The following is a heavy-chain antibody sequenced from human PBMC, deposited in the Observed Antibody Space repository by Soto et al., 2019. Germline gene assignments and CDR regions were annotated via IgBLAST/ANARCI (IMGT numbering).Heavy chain of an antibody. CDR1: GFTVSSNY. Sequence: GGSLRLSCAASGFTVSSNYMSWVRQAPGKGLEWVSVIYSGGSTYYADSVKGRFTISRDNSKNTLYLQMNSLRAEDTAVYYCARDRQWFGELLSNYYYYYMDVWGKGTTVTVSS. D-gene: IGHD3-10*01. CDR3: ARDRQWFGELLSNYYYYYMDV. CDR2: IYSGGST. V-gene: IGHV3-66*01. J-gene: IGHJ6*03.